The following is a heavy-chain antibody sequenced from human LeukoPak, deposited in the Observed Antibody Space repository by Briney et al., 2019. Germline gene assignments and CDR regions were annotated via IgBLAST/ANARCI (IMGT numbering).Heavy chain of an antibody. V-gene: IGHV3-30*02. CDR1: GFTFSSSG. J-gene: IGHJ4*02. Sequence: PGGSLRLSCAVSGFTFSSSGMHWVRQAPGKGLEWVSFIRYDGNSKYYADSVKGRFTISRDNPKNTLYLQMNSLRPEDTAVYYCAKEMTSGYWGQGTLVTVSS. CDR2: IRYDGNSK. CDR3: AKEMTSGY.